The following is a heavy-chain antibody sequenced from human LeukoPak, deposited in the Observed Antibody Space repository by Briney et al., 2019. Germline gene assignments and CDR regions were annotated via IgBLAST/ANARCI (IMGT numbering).Heavy chain of an antibody. Sequence: GGSLRLTCAASGFTFSSYAMHWVRQAPGKGLEWVAVISYDGSNKYYADSVKGRFTISRDNSKNTLYLQMNSLRAEDTAVYYCAKDTPYCSSTSCQTSYFDYWGQGTLVTVSS. J-gene: IGHJ4*02. CDR3: AKDTPYCSSTSCQTSYFDY. D-gene: IGHD2-2*01. CDR2: ISYDGSNK. CDR1: GFTFSSYA. V-gene: IGHV3-30-3*01.